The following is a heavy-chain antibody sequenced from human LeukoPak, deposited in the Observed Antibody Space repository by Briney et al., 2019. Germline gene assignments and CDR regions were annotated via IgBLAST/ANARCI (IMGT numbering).Heavy chain of an antibody. Sequence: TGGSLRLSCAASGFTFSSHWMHWVRQVPGKGLVWVSRINSDGSSTSYADSVKGRFTISRDNAKNTLYVQMNSLRAEDTAVYYCSTGSGHAFDIWGRGTMVTVSS. J-gene: IGHJ3*02. CDR3: STGSGHAFDI. CDR2: INSDGSST. D-gene: IGHD3-10*01. CDR1: GFTFSSHW. V-gene: IGHV3-74*01.